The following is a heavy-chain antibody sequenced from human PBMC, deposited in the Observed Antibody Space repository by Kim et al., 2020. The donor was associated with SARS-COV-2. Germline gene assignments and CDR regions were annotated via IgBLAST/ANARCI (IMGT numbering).Heavy chain of an antibody. CDR3: ARARVGIFGVVTHFDY. Sequence: SPKSRVNISVDTSKHQYSLKLSSVTAADTAVYYCARARVGIFGVVTHFDYWGQGTLVTVSS. J-gene: IGHJ4*02. D-gene: IGHD3-3*01. V-gene: IGHV4-59*01.